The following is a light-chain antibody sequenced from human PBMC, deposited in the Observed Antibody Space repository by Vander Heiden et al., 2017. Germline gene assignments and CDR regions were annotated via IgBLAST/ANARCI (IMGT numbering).Light chain of an antibody. Sequence: SHVLTHPPPLPVAPGQTAMIPCGGDNIERKSVHWYRQKPRQAPVLVVYEDNPRPSGIPERFSGSNSGNTATLIISRVEAGDEADYYCQVSSPGSEHYVFGTGTKVTVL. CDR3: QVSSPGSEHYV. V-gene: IGLV3-21*02. CDR2: EDN. J-gene: IGLJ1*01. CDR1: NIERKS.